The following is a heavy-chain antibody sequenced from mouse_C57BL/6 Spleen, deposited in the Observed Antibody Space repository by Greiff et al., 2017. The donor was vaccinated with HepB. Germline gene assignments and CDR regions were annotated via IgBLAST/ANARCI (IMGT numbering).Heavy chain of an antibody. CDR2: IDPETGGT. CDR3: TRWYYELRRYFDV. Sequence: VQLQQSGAELVRPGASVTLSCKASGYTFTDYEMHWVKQTPVHGLEWIGAIDPETGGTAYNQKFKGKAILTADTSSSTAYMELRSLTSEDSAVYYCTRWYYELRRYFDVWGTGTTVTVSS. V-gene: IGHV1-15*01. CDR1: GYTFTDYE. J-gene: IGHJ1*03. D-gene: IGHD1-1*01.